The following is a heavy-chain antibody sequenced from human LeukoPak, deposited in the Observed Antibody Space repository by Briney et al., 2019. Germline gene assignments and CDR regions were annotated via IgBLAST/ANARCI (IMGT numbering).Heavy chain of an antibody. D-gene: IGHD3-22*01. CDR2: INTNTGNP. CDR3: ARDLDYYDSSVSFDY. CDR1: GYTFTSYA. Sequence: GASVKVSCKASGYTFTSYAMNWVRQAPGQGLEWMGWINTNTGNPTYAQGFTGRFVFSLDTSVSTAYLQISSLKAEDTAAYYCARDLDYYDSSVSFDYWGQGTLVTVSS. J-gene: IGHJ4*02. V-gene: IGHV7-4-1*02.